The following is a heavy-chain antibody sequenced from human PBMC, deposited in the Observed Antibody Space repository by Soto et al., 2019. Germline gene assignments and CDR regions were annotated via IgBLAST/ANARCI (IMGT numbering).Heavy chain of an antibody. CDR3: ARTVVVPASRLYGMDV. J-gene: IGHJ6*02. CDR2: IYPGDSDT. Sequence: PGESLKISCKGSGYSFTSYWIGWVRQMPGKGLEWMGIIYPGDSDTRYSPSFQGQVTISADKSISTAYLQWSSLKASDTAMYYCARTVVVPASRLYGMDVWGQGTTVTVSS. D-gene: IGHD2-2*01. CDR1: GYSFTSYW. V-gene: IGHV5-51*01.